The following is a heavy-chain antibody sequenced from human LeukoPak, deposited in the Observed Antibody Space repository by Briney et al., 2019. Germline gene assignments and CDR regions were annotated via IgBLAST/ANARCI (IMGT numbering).Heavy chain of an antibody. CDR1: GGTFSSYA. J-gene: IGHJ5*02. Sequence: ASVKVSCKASGGTFSSYAISWVRQAPGQGLEWMGIINPSGGSTSYAQKFQGRVTMTRDTSTSTVYMELSSLRSEDTAVYYCARDQPTLTALYYDFWSEPYKVPQNWFDPWGQGTLVTVSS. CDR3: ARDQPTLTALYYDFWSEPYKVPQNWFDP. CDR2: INPSGGST. D-gene: IGHD3-3*01. V-gene: IGHV1-46*01.